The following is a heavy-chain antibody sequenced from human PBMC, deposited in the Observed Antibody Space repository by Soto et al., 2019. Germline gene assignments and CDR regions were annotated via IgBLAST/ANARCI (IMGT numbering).Heavy chain of an antibody. CDR2: IIPIFGTA. J-gene: IGHJ6*02. V-gene: IGHV1-69*13. Sequence: SVKVSCKASGGTFSSYAISWVRQAPGQGLEWMGGIIPIFGTANYAQKFQGRVTITADESTSTAYMELSSLRSEDTAVYYCAGSLDIVVVPAAINYGMDVWGQGTTVTVSS. CDR1: GGTFSSYA. CDR3: AGSLDIVVVPAAINYGMDV. D-gene: IGHD2-2*02.